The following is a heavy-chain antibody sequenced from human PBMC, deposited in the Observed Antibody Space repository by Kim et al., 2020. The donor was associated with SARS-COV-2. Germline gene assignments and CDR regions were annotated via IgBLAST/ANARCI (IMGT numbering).Heavy chain of an antibody. Sequence: SETLSLTCAVSGGSISSSNWWCWVRQPPGKGQEWIGEIYHSGSTNHTPSLKSRVNISVDKSKHQFFLMLSSVTAADTVVYYCARSGDWDGMDVWGQGSTVTVSS. CDR3: ARSGDWDGMDV. J-gene: IGHJ6*02. D-gene: IGHD3-9*01. V-gene: IGHV4-4*02. CDR2: IYHSGST. CDR1: GGSISSSNW.